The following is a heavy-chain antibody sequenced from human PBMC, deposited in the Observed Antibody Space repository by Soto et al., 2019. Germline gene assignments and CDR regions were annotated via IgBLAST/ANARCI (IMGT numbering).Heavy chain of an antibody. J-gene: IGHJ5*02. CDR2: IYPGGSDI. V-gene: IGHV5-51*01. CDR3: ARLRGNWNYPRWFDP. D-gene: IGHD1-7*01. Sequence: GESRKISCKGSGYSFTSQWLGWVRQMPGEGLEWMVLIYPGGSDIRYSPSFRGQVTISADNSISTAYLQWNSPKPSDTALYYGARLRGNWNYPRWFDPGGQGTLVTVYS. CDR1: GYSFTSQW.